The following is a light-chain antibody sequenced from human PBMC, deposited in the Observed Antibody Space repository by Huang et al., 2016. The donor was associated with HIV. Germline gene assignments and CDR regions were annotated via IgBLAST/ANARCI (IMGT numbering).Light chain of an antibody. V-gene: IGKV3-11*01. CDR2: EAS. J-gene: IGKJ4*01. CDR1: QSVSSY. Sequence: EIVLTQSPATLSLSPGERATLSCRASQSVSSYLAWYQQKPGQAPRLLIYEASNRATGIPARFSGSGSGTDVTLTISSLEPEDFAVYYCQQRSNWAPITFGGGTKVEIK. CDR3: QQRSNWAPIT.